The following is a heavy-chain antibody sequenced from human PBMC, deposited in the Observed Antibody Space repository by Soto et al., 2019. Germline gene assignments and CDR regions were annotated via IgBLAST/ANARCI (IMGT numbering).Heavy chain of an antibody. Sequence: EVQLVESGGGLVQPGGSLRLSCAASGFTFSNYWMDWVRQAPGKGLVWVSRIKRDGSSISYADSVKGRVTISRDNAKNTLYRQMTSLRAEDTAVYYCARDGGRGGDLDYWGQGTLVTVSS. D-gene: IGHD2-21*02. CDR2: IKRDGSSI. V-gene: IGHV3-74*01. J-gene: IGHJ4*02. CDR1: GFTFSNYW. CDR3: ARDGGRGGDLDY.